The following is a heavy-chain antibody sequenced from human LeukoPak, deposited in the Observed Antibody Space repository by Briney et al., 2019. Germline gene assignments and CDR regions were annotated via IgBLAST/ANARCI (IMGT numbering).Heavy chain of an antibody. CDR3: ARRTAGELLLLDY. D-gene: IGHD2-21*01. Sequence: GASMMISCKASGYIFTNPCIAWVRPLPRKVLQWMGLIWPGDSDTRYSQSFESQITISADKSTNTAYLQWSSLNASNTGMYYCARRTAGELLLLDYWGQGTLVTVSS. J-gene: IGHJ4*02. CDR1: GYIFTNPC. V-gene: IGHV5-51*01. CDR2: IWPGDSDT.